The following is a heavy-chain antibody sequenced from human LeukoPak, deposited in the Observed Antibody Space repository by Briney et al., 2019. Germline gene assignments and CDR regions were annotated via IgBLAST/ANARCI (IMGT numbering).Heavy chain of an antibody. Sequence: KPSETLSLTCTVSGGSISSYYCGWVRQPPGKGLEWIGYMYYRGNTNYDPSLKSRVTISINTPNNQFSLKLSSVTAVDTAVYYCATGVHGIAAAGDYYFDYWGQGTLVTVSS. V-gene: IGHV4-59*01. J-gene: IGHJ4*02. D-gene: IGHD6-13*01. CDR3: ATGVHGIAAAGDYYFDY. CDR1: GGSISSYY. CDR2: MYYRGNT.